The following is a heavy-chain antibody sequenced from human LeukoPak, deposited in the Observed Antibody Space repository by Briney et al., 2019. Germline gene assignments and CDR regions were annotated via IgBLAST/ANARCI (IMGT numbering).Heavy chain of an antibody. D-gene: IGHD1-1*01. CDR1: GYTFTDSY. J-gene: IGHJ4*02. CDR3: VKDLREDSVTRGY. Sequence: GASVKVSCKASGYTFTDSYIHWVRQAPGEPLEWMGRINPKSGGTNYAGNSQGRVTLTRDASISTAYMEVTTLKSDDTAIYYCVKDLREDSVTRGYWGQGTPVTVSS. CDR2: INPKSGGT. V-gene: IGHV1-2*06.